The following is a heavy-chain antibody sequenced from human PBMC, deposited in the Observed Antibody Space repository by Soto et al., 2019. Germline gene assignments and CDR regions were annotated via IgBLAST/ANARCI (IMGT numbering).Heavy chain of an antibody. Sequence: QVQLQESGPGLVKPSQTLPLTCTVSGGSISSGGYYWSWIRQHPGKGLEWIGYIYNTGSTYYNPSSKSRVTISVDTSKNQFSMQLSSVTAADTAVYFCARGEGAAGLPGWFLDYWGQGTLVTVSS. CDR1: GGSISSGGYY. D-gene: IGHD6-13*01. CDR3: ARGEGAAGLPGWFLDY. CDR2: IYNTGST. J-gene: IGHJ4*02. V-gene: IGHV4-31*03.